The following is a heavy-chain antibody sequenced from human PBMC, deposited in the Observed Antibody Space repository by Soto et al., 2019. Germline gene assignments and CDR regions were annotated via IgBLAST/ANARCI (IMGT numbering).Heavy chain of an antibody. CDR2: ISSSSSTI. D-gene: IGHD3-22*01. J-gene: IGHJ4*02. CDR1: GFTFSSYS. CDR3: ARGGALRGSGSSGYRRRPFDY. V-gene: IGHV3-48*02. Sequence: EVQLVESGGGLVQPGGSLRLSCAASGFTFSSYSMNWVRQAPGKGLEWVSYISSSSSTIYYADSVKGRFTISRDNAKNSLYLQRNSLRDEDTAVYYCARGGALRGSGSSGYRRRPFDYWGQGTLVTVSS.